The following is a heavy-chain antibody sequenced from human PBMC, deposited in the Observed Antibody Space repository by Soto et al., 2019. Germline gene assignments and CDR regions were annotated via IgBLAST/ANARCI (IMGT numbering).Heavy chain of an antibody. V-gene: IGHV5-10-1*01. CDR1: GYSFTSYW. J-gene: IGHJ6*02. D-gene: IGHD2-2*01. Sequence: GESLKISCKGSGYSFTSYWISWVRQMPGKGLEWMGRIDPSDSYTNYSPSFQGHVTISADKSISTAYLQWSSLKASDTAMYYCARQGIVVVPAARGEHYYYYGMDVGGQGTTVTVSS. CDR2: IDPSDSYT. CDR3: ARQGIVVVPAARGEHYYYYGMDV.